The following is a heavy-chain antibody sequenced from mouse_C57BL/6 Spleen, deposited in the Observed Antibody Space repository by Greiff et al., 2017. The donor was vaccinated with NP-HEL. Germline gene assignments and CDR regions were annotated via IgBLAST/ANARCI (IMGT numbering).Heavy chain of an antibody. CDR3: ATGSYFDY. CDR1: GYAFTNYL. CDR2: INPGSGGT. D-gene: IGHD1-1*01. Sequence: VQLQQSGVELVRPGTSVKVSCKASGYAFTNYLIEWVKQRPGQGLEWIGVINPGSGGTNYNEKFKGKATLTADKSSSTAYMQLSSLTSEDSAVYFCATGSYFDYWGQGTTLTVSS. J-gene: IGHJ2*01. V-gene: IGHV1-54*01.